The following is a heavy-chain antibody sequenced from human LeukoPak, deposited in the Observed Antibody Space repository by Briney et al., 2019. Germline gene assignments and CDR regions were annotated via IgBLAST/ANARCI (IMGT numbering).Heavy chain of an antibody. CDR1: GYTFTSYG. CDR3: ARGPIFGYMDV. J-gene: IGHJ6*03. D-gene: IGHD3-9*01. Sequence: ASVKISCKASGYTFTSYGISWVRQAPGQGLEWMGWINPNSGGTNYAQKFQGRVTMTRDTSISTAYMELSRLTSDDTAVFYCARGPIFGYMDVWGKGTTVTVSS. CDR2: INPNSGGT. V-gene: IGHV1-2*02.